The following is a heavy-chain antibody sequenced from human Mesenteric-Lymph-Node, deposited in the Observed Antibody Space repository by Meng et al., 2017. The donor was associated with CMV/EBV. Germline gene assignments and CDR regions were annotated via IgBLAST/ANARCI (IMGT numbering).Heavy chain of an antibody. V-gene: IGHV1-2*02. CDR2: VNPKSGAI. CDR3: ARGRDTSAWYFDL. Sequence: ASVKVSCKASGYTFTGYYMHWVRQAPGQGLEWMGWVNPKSGAIHYAQKFQGRVTMTSDTSISTAYMELTSLRSDDTAMYYCARGRDTSAWYFDLWGRGTPVTVSS. J-gene: IGHJ2*01. CDR1: GYTFTGYY.